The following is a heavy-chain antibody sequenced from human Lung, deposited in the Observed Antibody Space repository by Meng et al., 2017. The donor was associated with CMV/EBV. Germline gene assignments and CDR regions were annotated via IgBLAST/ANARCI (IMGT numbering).Heavy chain of an antibody. J-gene: IGHJ4*02. D-gene: IGHD3-22*01. CDR3: ARAWDTSGF. Sequence: QEQLVPSGSLLKKPGDSVKVSCKASGYSFTSYSLNWLRQAPGQGLEWLGWINTYSGNPTYAQGFTGRIVFSLDTSVSTAYLQISSLKAEDTAVYYCARAWDTSGFWGQGTLVTVSS. CDR1: GYSFTSYS. CDR2: INTYSGNP. V-gene: IGHV7-4-1*02.